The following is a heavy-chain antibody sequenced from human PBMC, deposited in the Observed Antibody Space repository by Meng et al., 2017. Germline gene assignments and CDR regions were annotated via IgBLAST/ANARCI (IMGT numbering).Heavy chain of an antibody. V-gene: IGHV3-66*02. J-gene: IGHJ5*02. CDR1: GFTVSSNY. CDR2: IYSGGST. CDR3: ARESMYNWFDP. D-gene: IGHD6-6*01. Sequence: VQLVGSGGGLFSPGGSLRLSCAASGFTVSSNYMSWFRQAPGKGLEWVSVIYSGGSTYYADSVKGRFTISRDNSKNTLYLQMNSLRAEDTAVYYCARESMYNWFDPWGQGTLVTVSS.